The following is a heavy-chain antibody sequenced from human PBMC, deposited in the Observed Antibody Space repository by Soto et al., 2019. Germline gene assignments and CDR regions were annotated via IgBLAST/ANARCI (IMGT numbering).Heavy chain of an antibody. CDR2: ISSSSSTI. J-gene: IGHJ5*02. D-gene: IGHD3-3*01. CDR3: ARESRFLEWLSLNRYDP. Sequence: GGCLRLSCAASGFTFSSYSMNWVRQAPGKGLEWVSYISSSSSTIYYADSVKGRFTISRDNAKNSLYLQMNSLRDDDTAVYYCARESRFLEWLSLNRYDPWGQGTLV. CDR1: GFTFSSYS. V-gene: IGHV3-48*02.